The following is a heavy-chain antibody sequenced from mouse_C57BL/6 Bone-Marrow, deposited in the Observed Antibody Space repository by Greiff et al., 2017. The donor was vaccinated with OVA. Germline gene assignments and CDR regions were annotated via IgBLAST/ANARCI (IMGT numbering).Heavy chain of an antibody. CDR1: GYTFTDYY. Sequence: VQLQQSGPVLVKPGASVKMSCKASGYTFTDYYMNWVKQSHGKSLEWIGVINPYNGGTSYNQKFKGKATLTVDKSSSTAYMELNSLTSEDSAVYYCAKEENWGYAMDYWGQGTSVTVSS. CDR3: AKEENWGYAMDY. J-gene: IGHJ4*01. V-gene: IGHV1-19*01. CDR2: INPYNGGT.